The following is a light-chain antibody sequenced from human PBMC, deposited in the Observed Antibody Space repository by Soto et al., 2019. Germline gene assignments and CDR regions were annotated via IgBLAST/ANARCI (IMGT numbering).Light chain of an antibody. CDR1: PTISSW. Sequence: DIHMTQSPSTLSGSVGYRVTITCRASPTISSWLAWYQQKPGKAPNLVIYEASTLKSGVPSRFSGSGSGTEFNLTISSLQPDDFATYYCQHYNSYSEAFGQGTKVDI. V-gene: IGKV1-5*03. J-gene: IGKJ1*01. CDR2: EAS. CDR3: QHYNSYSEA.